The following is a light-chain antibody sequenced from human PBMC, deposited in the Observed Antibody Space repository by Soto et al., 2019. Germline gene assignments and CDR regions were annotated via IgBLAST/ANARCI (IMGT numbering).Light chain of an antibody. CDR1: QGISSG. CDR3: QQFNNFPIT. CDR2: DAS. J-gene: IGKJ4*01. V-gene: IGKV1D-13*01. Sequence: AMQMTQSPSSLSASLGNRVSITCRASQGISSGLAWYQQKPGKAPKLLTYDASSLESGVPSRFSGSGSGTDFTLTISSLQPEDFATYYCQQFNNFPITFGGGTKVDIK.